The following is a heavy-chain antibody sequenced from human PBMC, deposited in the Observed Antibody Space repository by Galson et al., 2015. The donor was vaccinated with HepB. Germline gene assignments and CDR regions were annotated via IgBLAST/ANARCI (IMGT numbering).Heavy chain of an antibody. J-gene: IGHJ4*02. CDR3: ARVRPRHSESDRLYYFDY. V-gene: IGHV1-8*01. Sequence: SCKASGYTFVSYDINWVRQATGQGLEWVGWMNPNSGNTGYAQKFQGRVTMTRDTSISTAYMEVSSLKSEDTAVYYCARVRPRHSESDRLYYFDYWGQGALVTVSS. CDR1: GYTFVSYD. CDR2: MNPNSGNT.